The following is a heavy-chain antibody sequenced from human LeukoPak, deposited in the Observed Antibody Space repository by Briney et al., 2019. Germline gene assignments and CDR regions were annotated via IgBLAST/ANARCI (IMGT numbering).Heavy chain of an antibody. D-gene: IGHD1-7*01. J-gene: IGHJ6*03. CDR1: GFSVTSHA. V-gene: IGHV3-23*01. Sequence: GGSLTLSCAASGFSVTSHATGWASPAPGEGLECGSGISGSGVNTYYADSVKGRFTISRDNTKNTLYLQTNSLRAEDTAVYYCAKLGGPYNWDYAGLNYMDVWGKGTTVTVSS. CDR2: ISGSGVNT. CDR3: AKLGGPYNWDYAGLNYMDV.